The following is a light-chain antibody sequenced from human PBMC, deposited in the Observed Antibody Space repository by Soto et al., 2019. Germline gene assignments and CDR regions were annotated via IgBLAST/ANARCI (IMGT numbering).Light chain of an antibody. CDR1: QSVSSSGD. J-gene: IGKJ3*01. CDR2: ATS. CDR3: QRYDKSRLFS. Sequence: IVLTQSPGTLSQSPGERVTLSCRASQSVSSSGDLAWYQQKPGQPPRVLIYATSSRATAVPDRFSGSGSGTDFSLTISRLEPEDFGVYYSQRYDKSRLFSFGTGTKVEIK. V-gene: IGKV3-20*01.